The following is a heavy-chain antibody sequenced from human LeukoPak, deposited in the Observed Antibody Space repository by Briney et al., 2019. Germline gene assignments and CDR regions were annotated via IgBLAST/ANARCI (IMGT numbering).Heavy chain of an antibody. CDR1: GFTFSSYE. D-gene: IGHD1-26*01. CDR2: ISYDGSNK. Sequence: GGSLRLSCAASGFTFSSYEMNWVRQAPGKGLEWVAVISYDGSNKYYADSVKGRFTISRDNSKNTLYLQMNSLRAEDTAVYYCAKDGWELLTSLYYFDYWGQGTLVTVSS. CDR3: AKDGWELLTSLYYFDY. V-gene: IGHV3-30-3*01. J-gene: IGHJ4*02.